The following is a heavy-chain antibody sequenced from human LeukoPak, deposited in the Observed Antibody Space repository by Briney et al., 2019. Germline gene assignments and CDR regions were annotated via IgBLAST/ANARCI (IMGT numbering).Heavy chain of an antibody. CDR2: IYSGGST. CDR1: GFTVSSNY. Sequence: GGSLRPSCAASGFTVSSNYMSWVRQAPGKGLEWVSVIYSGGSTYYADSVKGRFTISRDNSKNTLYLQMNSLRAEDTAVYYCARAARLLWFGELSTPYYFDYWGRGTLVTVSS. CDR3: ARAARLLWFGELSTPYYFDY. D-gene: IGHD3-10*01. J-gene: IGHJ4*02. V-gene: IGHV3-66*01.